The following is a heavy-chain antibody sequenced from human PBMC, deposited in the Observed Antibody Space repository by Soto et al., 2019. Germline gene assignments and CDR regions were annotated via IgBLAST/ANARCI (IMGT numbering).Heavy chain of an antibody. Sequence: ASVKVSCKASGYTFTSYGISWVRQAPGQGLEWMGWISAYNGNTNYAQKLQGRVTMTTDTSTSTAYMELRSLRSDDTAVYYCARDLSPGGYCSGGSCYAPIPWYWGQGTLVTVSS. CDR2: ISAYNGNT. J-gene: IGHJ4*02. CDR3: ARDLSPGGYCSGGSCYAPIPWY. CDR1: GYTFTSYG. D-gene: IGHD2-15*01. V-gene: IGHV1-18*01.